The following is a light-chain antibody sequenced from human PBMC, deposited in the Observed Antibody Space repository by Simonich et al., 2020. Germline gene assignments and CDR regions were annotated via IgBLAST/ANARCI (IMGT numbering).Light chain of an antibody. CDR1: QSALYSSNTTNY. Sequence: DIVMTQSPDTLAVSLGERATSNCKSSQSALYSSNTTNYLAWYQQKPGQPPKRLIYWASTRESGVPDRFSGSGSGTDFTLTISSLQSEDVAVYYCQQYYSTPYTFGRGTKLEIK. V-gene: IGKV4-1*01. J-gene: IGKJ2*01. CDR2: WAS. CDR3: QQYYSTPYT.